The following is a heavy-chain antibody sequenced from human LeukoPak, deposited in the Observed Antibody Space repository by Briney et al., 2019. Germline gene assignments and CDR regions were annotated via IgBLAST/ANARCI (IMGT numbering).Heavy chain of an antibody. CDR2: IKQDGSEK. CDR1: GFTFSSYW. V-gene: IGHV3-7*01. Sequence: PGGSLRLSCAASGFTFSSYWMSWVRQAPGKGLEWVANIKQDGSEKYYVDSAKGRFTISRDNAKNSLYLQMNSLRAEDTAVYYCARDHRPGYGSGSYYGYWGQGTLVTVSS. J-gene: IGHJ4*02. CDR3: ARDHRPGYGSGSYYGY. D-gene: IGHD3-10*01.